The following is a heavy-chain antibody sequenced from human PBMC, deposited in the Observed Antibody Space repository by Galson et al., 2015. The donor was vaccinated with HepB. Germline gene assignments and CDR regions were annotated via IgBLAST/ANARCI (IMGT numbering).Heavy chain of an antibody. V-gene: IGHV1-46*01. Sequence: SVTVSCKASGSTFTSYYMHWVRQAPGQGLEWMGIINPSGGSTSYAQKFQGRVTMTRDTSTSTVYMELSSLRSEDTAVYYCARVNPARPGLFDYWGQGTLVTVSS. CDR2: INPSGGST. J-gene: IGHJ4*02. D-gene: IGHD6-6*01. CDR1: GSTFTSYY. CDR3: ARVNPARPGLFDY.